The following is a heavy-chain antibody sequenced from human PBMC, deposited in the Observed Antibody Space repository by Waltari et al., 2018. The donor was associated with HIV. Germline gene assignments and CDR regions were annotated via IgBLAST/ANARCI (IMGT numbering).Heavy chain of an antibody. V-gene: IGHV3-66*01. Sequence: EVRLAESGVRLVQPGGSLGLPCLASNFPSTTRHLTWVRQAPGGPLEWVAVIYPDDTTHYAESVRGRFSVSRVKSRSSVLLLMNGLSVDDTAVYYCAAGVRYYGPWGQGTRVAVSS. CDR1: NFPSTTRH. D-gene: IGHD3-22*01. CDR3: AAGVRYYGP. J-gene: IGHJ5*02. CDR2: IYPDDTT.